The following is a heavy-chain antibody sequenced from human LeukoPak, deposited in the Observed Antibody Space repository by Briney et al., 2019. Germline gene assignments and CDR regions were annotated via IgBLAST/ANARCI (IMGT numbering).Heavy chain of an antibody. CDR3: AKNLLGSEAISWYFDL. D-gene: IGHD1-26*01. CDR2: ISASGDGT. J-gene: IGHJ2*01. CDR1: GFTFSRDG. V-gene: IGHV3-23*01. Sequence: GGSLTLTCAASGFTFSRDGMSWLRQAPGKGLEWVSSISASGDGTVYADSVKGRVTISRDNSENMLYLQMNRLSAEDTAVYSCAKNLLGSEAISWYFDLWGRGALVTVSA.